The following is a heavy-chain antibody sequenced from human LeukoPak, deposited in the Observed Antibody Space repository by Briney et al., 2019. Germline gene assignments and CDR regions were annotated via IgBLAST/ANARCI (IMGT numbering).Heavy chain of an antibody. CDR1: GFTFSSYT. CDR3: ARRSSSGRPLDI. J-gene: IGHJ3*02. Sequence: GGSLRLSCAASGFTFSSYTMNWVRQAPGKGLEWVGRIRNKVNSYTTEYAASVKGRFTISRDDSKNSLYLQMNSLKTEDTAVYYCARRSSSGRPLDIWGQGARVIVSS. D-gene: IGHD3-22*01. V-gene: IGHV3-72*01. CDR2: IRNKVNSYTT.